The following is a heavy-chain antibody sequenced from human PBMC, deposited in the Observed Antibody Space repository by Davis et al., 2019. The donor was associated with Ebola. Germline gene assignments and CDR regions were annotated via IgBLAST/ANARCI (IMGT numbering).Heavy chain of an antibody. J-gene: IGHJ6*02. CDR2: ISYDGSNK. V-gene: IGHV3-30*03. CDR1: GFTFSSYG. CDR3: ARDPMVTIRYGMDV. D-gene: IGHD5-12*01. Sequence: GGSLRLSCAASGFTFSSYGMHWVRQAPGKGLEWVAVISYDGSNKYYADSVKGRFTISRDNAKNSLYLRMNSLRAEDTAVYYCARDPMVTIRYGMDVWGQGTTVTVSS.